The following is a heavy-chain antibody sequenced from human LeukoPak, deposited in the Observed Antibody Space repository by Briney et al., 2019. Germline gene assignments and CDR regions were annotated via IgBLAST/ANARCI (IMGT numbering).Heavy chain of an antibody. D-gene: IGHD3-16*02. CDR2: IYYSGST. V-gene: IGHV4-39*07. J-gene: IGHJ4*02. CDR3: ARGPITFGGVIVRRDFDY. Sequence: SETLSLTCTVSGGSISSSSYYWGWIRQPPGKGLEWIGSIYYSGSTYYNPSLKSRVTISVDTSKNQFSLKLSSVTAADTAVYYCARGPITFGGVIVRRDFDYWGQGTLVTVSS. CDR1: GGSISSSSYY.